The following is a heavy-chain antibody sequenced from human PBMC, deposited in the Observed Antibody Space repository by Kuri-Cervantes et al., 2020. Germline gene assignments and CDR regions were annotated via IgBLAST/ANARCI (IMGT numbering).Heavy chain of an antibody. CDR3: AIAXWVASGD. CDR1: GXTFSNAW. D-gene: IGHD6-25*01. J-gene: IGHJ4*02. V-gene: IGHV3-15*01. CDR2: IKXKTDGGTT. Sequence: GESLKISCAASGXTFSNAWMSWVRRXPGKGLEWVGXIKXKTDGGTTDYAAPGKGRFTISRDDSKNTLYLQMNSLKTEXTAVYXCAIAXWVASGDWGQGTLVTVSS.